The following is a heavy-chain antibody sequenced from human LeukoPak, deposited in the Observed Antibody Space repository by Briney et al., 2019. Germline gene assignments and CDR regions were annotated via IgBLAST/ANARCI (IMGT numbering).Heavy chain of an antibody. V-gene: IGHV4-4*07. Sequence: PSETLSLTCTVSGGSISSYYWSWIRQPAGKGLQWIGRIYTSGSTNYNPSLKSRVTMSVDTSKNQFSLKLSSVTAADTAVYYCARDPIRYSSGWYSYWYFDLWGRGTLVTVSS. J-gene: IGHJ2*01. CDR2: IYTSGST. CDR3: ARDPIRYSSGWYSYWYFDL. D-gene: IGHD6-19*01. CDR1: GGSISSYY.